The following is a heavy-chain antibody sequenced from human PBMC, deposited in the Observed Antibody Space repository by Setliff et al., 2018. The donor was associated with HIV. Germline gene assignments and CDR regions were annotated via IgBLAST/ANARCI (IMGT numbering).Heavy chain of an antibody. CDR1: GYAFTSYG. Sequence: ASVKVSCKASGYAFTSYGISWVRQAPGQGLEWVAWISPYNDNTNYAQKLQGRVTMTTDTSTSTAYMELRSLRSDDTAVYYCARDLGYCSSTSCYGSDYYMDVWGKGTTVTSP. D-gene: IGHD2-2*01. V-gene: IGHV1-18*01. CDR2: ISPYNDNT. J-gene: IGHJ6*03. CDR3: ARDLGYCSSTSCYGSDYYMDV.